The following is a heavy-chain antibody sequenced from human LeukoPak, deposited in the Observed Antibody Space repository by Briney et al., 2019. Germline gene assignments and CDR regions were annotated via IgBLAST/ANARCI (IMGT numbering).Heavy chain of an antibody. Sequence: PSETLSLTCAVYGGSFSGYYWSWIRQPPGKGLEWIGEINHSGSTNYNPSLKSRVTISVDTPKNQFSLKLSSVTAADTAVYYCARSTAGANWFDPWGQGTLVTVSS. CDR3: ARSTAGANWFDP. CDR1: GGSFSGYY. V-gene: IGHV4-34*01. D-gene: IGHD1-26*01. CDR2: INHSGST. J-gene: IGHJ5*02.